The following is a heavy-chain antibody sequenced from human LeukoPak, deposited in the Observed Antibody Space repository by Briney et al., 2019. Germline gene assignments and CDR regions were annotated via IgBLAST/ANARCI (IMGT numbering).Heavy chain of an antibody. Sequence: PSETLSLTCTVSGGSISSDYWSWIRQPPGKGLEWLGYIYYSGSTNYNPSLKSRVTILVDTSKNQFSLKLSSVTAADTAVYYCARVSRGSGWYVWFDPWGQGTLVTVSA. D-gene: IGHD6-19*01. CDR1: GGSISSDY. V-gene: IGHV4-59*01. J-gene: IGHJ5*02. CDR3: ARVSRGSGWYVWFDP. CDR2: IYYSGST.